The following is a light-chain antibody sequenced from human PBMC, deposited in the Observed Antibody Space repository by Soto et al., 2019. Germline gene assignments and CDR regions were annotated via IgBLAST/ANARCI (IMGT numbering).Light chain of an antibody. CDR3: AAWDDSLSGVV. CDR1: SSNIGSNY. V-gene: IGLV1-47*01. CDR2: RNN. J-gene: IGLJ2*01. Sequence: QSVLTQPPSASGTPGQRVTISCSGSSSNIGSNYVYWYQQLPGTAPKLLIYRNNQRPSGVPDRFSGSKSGTSASLAISGLRSEAEADYYCAAWDDSLSGVVFGGGTQLTVL.